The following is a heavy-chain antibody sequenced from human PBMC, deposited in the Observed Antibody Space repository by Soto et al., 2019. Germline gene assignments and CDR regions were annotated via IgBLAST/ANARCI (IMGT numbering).Heavy chain of an antibody. J-gene: IGHJ3*02. CDR3: AKGETGGGAFDI. Sequence: QVQLVESGGGVVQPGRSLRLSCAASGFTFSSYGMHWVRQAPGKGLEWVAVISYDGSNKYYADSVKGRFTISRHNSKNSLYLQMNSLRAEDTAVYYCAKGETGGGAFDIWGQGTRVTVSS. V-gene: IGHV3-30*18. CDR2: ISYDGSNK. D-gene: IGHD1-26*01. CDR1: GFTFSSYG.